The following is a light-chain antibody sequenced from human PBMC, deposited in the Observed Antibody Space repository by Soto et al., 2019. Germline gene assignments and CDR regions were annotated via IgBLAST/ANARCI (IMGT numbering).Light chain of an antibody. CDR3: QQYNSYSWT. J-gene: IGKJ1*01. CDR2: KAS. CDR1: QSISSW. V-gene: IGKV1-5*03. Sequence: DIQMTQSPSTLSASVGDRVTITCRASQSISSWLAWYQQKPGKAPKLLIYKASSLESGVPSRFSGSGSGTEFTLTISSLHSDDFATYYCQQYNSYSWTVGQGTKVDTK.